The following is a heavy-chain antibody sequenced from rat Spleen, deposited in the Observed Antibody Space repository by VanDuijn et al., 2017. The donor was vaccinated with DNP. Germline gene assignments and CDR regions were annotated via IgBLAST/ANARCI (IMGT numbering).Heavy chain of an antibody. D-gene: IGHD1-12*02. J-gene: IGHJ3*01. CDR1: GFSLTEYN. Sequence: QVQLKESGPGLVQPSQTLSLTCTVTGFSLTEYNVHWVRQPPGKGLEWMGRIQSGGNTDYNSALKSRLIISRDTSKSQVFLKMDSVQTEDTAMYFCARSQGYYYDGSYYPFAYWGQGILVTVSS. V-gene: IGHV2-19*01. CDR3: ARSQGYYYDGSYYPFAY. CDR2: IQSGGNT.